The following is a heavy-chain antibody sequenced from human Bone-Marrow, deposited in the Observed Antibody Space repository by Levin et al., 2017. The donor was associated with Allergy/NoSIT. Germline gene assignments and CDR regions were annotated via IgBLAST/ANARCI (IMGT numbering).Heavy chain of an antibody. J-gene: IGHJ5*02. D-gene: IGHD2-15*01. V-gene: IGHV4-39*07. CDR3: AREGGVAANWFDP. Sequence: KASETLSLTCTVSGGSISRTNSYWGWIRQTPGETLEWIGNVFHTGSTNYNPSLKSRVTISVDTSKNQFSLRLNSVTAADTAVYYCAREGGVAANWFDPWGQGTLVTVSS. CDR1: GGSISRTNSY. CDR2: VFHTGST.